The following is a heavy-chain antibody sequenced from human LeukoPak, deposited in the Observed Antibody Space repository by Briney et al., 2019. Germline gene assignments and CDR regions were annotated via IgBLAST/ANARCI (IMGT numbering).Heavy chain of an antibody. CDR3: AKSWRWSYGSNPFDY. CDR1: GLTFSSYA. V-gene: IGHV3-23*01. J-gene: IGHJ4*02. Sequence: GGSLRLSCAASGLTFSSYAMSWVRQAPGKGLEWVSAISGSGGSTYYADSVKGRFTISRDNSKNTLYLQMNSLRAEDTAVYYCAKSWRWSYGSNPFDYWGQGTLVTVSS. CDR2: ISGSGGST. D-gene: IGHD3-10*01.